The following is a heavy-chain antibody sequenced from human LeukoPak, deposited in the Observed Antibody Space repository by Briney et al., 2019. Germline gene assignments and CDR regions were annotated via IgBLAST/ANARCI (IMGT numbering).Heavy chain of an antibody. Sequence: PSGTLSLTCAVSGGSVSHSNWWTWVRQSPGKGLEWIGEVHPSEGTNYNPSLKSRVTISLDKSKNQFSLELNSVTAADTAVYYCARGEGATVTTFPWFDPWGQGTLVTVSS. CDR1: GGSVSHSNW. CDR3: ARGEGATVTTFPWFDP. J-gene: IGHJ5*02. CDR2: VHPSEGT. D-gene: IGHD4-17*01. V-gene: IGHV4-4*02.